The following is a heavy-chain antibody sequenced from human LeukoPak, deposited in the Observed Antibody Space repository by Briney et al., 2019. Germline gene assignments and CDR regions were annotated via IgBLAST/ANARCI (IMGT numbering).Heavy chain of an antibody. CDR2: IYYSGST. J-gene: IGHJ4*02. CDR3: ARHPSEWLLLS. V-gene: IGHV4-59*08. CDR1: GGCISSYY. D-gene: IGHD2-15*01. Sequence: SETLSLTCTVSGGCISSYYWSWIRQPPGKGLEWLGYIYYSGSTNYNPSLKSRVTISVDTSKNQYSLKLGSVTAADTAVYYCARHPSEWLLLSWGQGTLVTVSS.